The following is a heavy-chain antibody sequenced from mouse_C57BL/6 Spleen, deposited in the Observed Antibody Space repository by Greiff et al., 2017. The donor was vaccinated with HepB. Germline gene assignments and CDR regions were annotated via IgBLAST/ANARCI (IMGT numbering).Heavy chain of an antibody. J-gene: IGHJ2*01. CDR1: GFTFSSYA. Sequence: EVKLVESGGGLVKPGGSLKLSCAASGFTFSSYAMSWVRQTPEKRLEWVATISDGGSYTYYPDNVKGRFTISRDNAKNNLYLQMSHLKSEDTAMYYCARDIRLGRYFDYWGQGTTRTVSS. CDR2: ISDGGSYT. D-gene: IGHD4-1*01. V-gene: IGHV5-4*01. CDR3: ARDIRLGRYFDY.